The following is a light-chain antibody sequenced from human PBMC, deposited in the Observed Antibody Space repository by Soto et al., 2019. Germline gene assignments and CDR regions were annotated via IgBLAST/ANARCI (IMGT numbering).Light chain of an antibody. CDR2: GAS. V-gene: IGKV3-20*01. CDR1: QSVSSSY. Sequence: IGLTQSPGTLSLSPGERATLSCRASQSVSSSYLAWYQQKPGQAPRLLIYGASSRATGIPDRLSGSGSGTDFTLTISRLEPEDFAVYYCQQYCSSTGFTFGPGTKVDIK. CDR3: QQYCSSTGFT. J-gene: IGKJ3*01.